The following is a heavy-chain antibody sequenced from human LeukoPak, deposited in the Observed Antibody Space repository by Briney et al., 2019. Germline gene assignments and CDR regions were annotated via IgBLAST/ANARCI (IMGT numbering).Heavy chain of an antibody. V-gene: IGHV3-53*01. CDR1: GFSVSNNY. Sequence: GGSLRLSCVVSGFSVSNNYIIWVRQAPGNGLERVSVIYGDGRTSHSASVRGRFTISRDNSKNIVSLQMNNLRAEDTDVYYCARGRGLGVVSPYFDYWGQGALVTVSS. J-gene: IGHJ4*02. D-gene: IGHD3-3*01. CDR2: IYGDGRT. CDR3: ARGRGLGVVSPYFDY.